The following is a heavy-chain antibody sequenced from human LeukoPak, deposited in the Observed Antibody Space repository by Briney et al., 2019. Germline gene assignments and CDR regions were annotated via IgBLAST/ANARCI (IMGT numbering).Heavy chain of an antibody. Sequence: SETLSLTCTASGGSISSYYWSWIRQPPGKGLEWIGYIYTSGSTNYNPSLKRRVTISVDTSKNQFSLNLSSVTAADTAVYYCARLYYDSSGYYSRHYYYYYMDVWGKGTTVTVSS. CDR2: IYTSGST. J-gene: IGHJ6*03. D-gene: IGHD3-22*01. CDR3: ARLYYDSSGYYSRHYYYYYMDV. CDR1: GGSISSYY. V-gene: IGHV4-4*09.